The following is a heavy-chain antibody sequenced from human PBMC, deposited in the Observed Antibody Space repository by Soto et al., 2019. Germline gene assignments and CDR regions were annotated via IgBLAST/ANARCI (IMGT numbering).Heavy chain of an antibody. V-gene: IGHV4-4*02. CDR2: IYHSAST. J-gene: IGHJ6*02. CDR1: AGPLRISHG. D-gene: IGHD3-9*01. Sequence: VTVARRCAASAGPLRISHGVSVIQSPPGMGMVCIGEIYHSASTNYNPSLKSRVTISVDKSKNPFSLKLSSVTAAETAVYYCARYEDYDILTGYYLDEGMDVWGQGTTVSV. CDR3: ARYEDYDILTGYYLDEGMDV.